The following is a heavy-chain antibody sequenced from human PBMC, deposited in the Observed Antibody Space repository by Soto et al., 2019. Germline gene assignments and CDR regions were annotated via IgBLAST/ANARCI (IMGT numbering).Heavy chain of an antibody. J-gene: IGHJ3*02. V-gene: IGHV3-7*01. CDR3: ARDQGQWLNAFDI. Sequence: GGSLRLSCAASGFTFSSYWMSWVRQAPGKGLEWVANIKQDGSEKYYVDSVKGRFTISRDNARNSLYLQMNSLRAEDTAVYYCARDQGQWLNAFDIWGQGTMVTVSS. CDR2: IKQDGSEK. D-gene: IGHD6-19*01. CDR1: GFTFSSYW.